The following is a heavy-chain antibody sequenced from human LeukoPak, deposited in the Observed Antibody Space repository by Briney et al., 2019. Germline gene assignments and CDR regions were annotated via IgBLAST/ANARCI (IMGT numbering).Heavy chain of an antibody. CDR3: ATKGPYYYYMDV. J-gene: IGHJ6*03. V-gene: IGHV1-24*01. Sequence: EASVKVSCKVSGYTLTELSMHWVRQAPGKGLEWMGNFDPEDGETIYAQKFQGRVTMTGDISTDTAYMELSSLRSEDTAVYYCATKGPYYYYMDVWGKGTTVTVSS. CDR2: FDPEDGET. CDR1: GYTLTELS.